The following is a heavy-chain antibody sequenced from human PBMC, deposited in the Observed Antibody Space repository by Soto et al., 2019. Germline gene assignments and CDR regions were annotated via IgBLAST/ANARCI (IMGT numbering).Heavy chain of an antibody. Sequence: ASVKVSCKVSGHTLTGLPMHWVRQAPGKGLDWMGSLDPEEGERIFAQRFQGRVTMTIDTSTDTAYMDLRSLRSDDTAVYFCARDLKYFRVLGNWFDSWGQGTLVTVSS. CDR2: LDPEEGER. J-gene: IGHJ5*01. D-gene: IGHD2-2*01. CDR1: GHTLTGLP. V-gene: IGHV1-24*01. CDR3: ARDLKYFRVLGNWFDS.